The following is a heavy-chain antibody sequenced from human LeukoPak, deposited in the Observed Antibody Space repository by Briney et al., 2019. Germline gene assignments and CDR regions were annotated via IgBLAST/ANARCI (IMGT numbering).Heavy chain of an antibody. CDR3: ARMDSSSWYGDYYYGMDV. Sequence: SETLSLTCTVSGGSISSSSYYWGWIRQPPGKGLEWIGSIYYSGSTYYNPSLKSRGTISVDTSKNQFSLKLSSVTAADTAVYYCARMDSSSWYGDYYYGMDVWGQGTTVTVSS. CDR1: GGSISSSSYY. CDR2: IYYSGST. D-gene: IGHD6-13*01. V-gene: IGHV4-39*01. J-gene: IGHJ6*02.